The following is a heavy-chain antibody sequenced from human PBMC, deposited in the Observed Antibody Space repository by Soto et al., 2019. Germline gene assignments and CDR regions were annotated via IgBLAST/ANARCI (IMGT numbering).Heavy chain of an antibody. D-gene: IGHD3-9*01. CDR2: IYDSVNT. Sequence: KPSETLSLTCTVSGDSLSSGGHYWSWIRQHPGKGLEWIGHIYDSVNTYYSPSLRSRVTISADMSKNQFSLNLRSVTAADTAVYYCARVGHRGYFAILTDYWGQGTLVTVSS. V-gene: IGHV4-31*03. CDR1: GDSLSSGGHY. CDR3: ARVGHRGYFAILTDY. J-gene: IGHJ4*02.